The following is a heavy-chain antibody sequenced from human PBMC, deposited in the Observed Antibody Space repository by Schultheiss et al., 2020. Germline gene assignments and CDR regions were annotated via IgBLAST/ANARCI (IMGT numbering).Heavy chain of an antibody. Sequence: GGSLRLSCAASGFAFSYSRMNWVRQPPGKGLEWASSISSSSNYMFYADSLKGRFTISRDNAENTLYLQMNSLRAEDTAVYYCARDQESGDYYYYGMDVWGQGTTVTVSS. D-gene: IGHD1-1*01. V-gene: IGHV3-21*01. J-gene: IGHJ6*02. CDR3: ARDQESGDYYYYGMDV. CDR2: ISSSSNYM. CDR1: GFAFSYSR.